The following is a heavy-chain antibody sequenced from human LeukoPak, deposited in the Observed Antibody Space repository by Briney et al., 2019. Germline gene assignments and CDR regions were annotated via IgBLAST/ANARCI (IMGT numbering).Heavy chain of an antibody. D-gene: IGHD6-13*01. J-gene: IGHJ4*02. Sequence: SETLSLTCTVAGGSIRNNYWSWIRQPPGKGLEWIGYIYYSGSTNYNPSLKSRVSISVDTSKNQFSLKLSSVTAADTAVYYCARADRWSSSWYGDWGQGTLVTVSS. CDR2: IYYSGST. V-gene: IGHV4-59*01. CDR3: ARADRWSSSWYGD. CDR1: GGSIRNNY.